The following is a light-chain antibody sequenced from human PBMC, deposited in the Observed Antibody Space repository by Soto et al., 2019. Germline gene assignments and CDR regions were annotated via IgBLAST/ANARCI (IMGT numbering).Light chain of an antibody. J-gene: IGKJ1*01. CDR3: QLGG. V-gene: IGKV3-20*01. CDR2: GAS. Sequence: EIVLTQSPGTLSLSPGERATLSCRASQTIVGTYLAWYQKKPGQAPRLLIYGASSRASGIPDRFSGGGSGTDFTLTINRLEPEDSAVYYCQLGGFGQGTKVEI. CDR1: QTIVGTY.